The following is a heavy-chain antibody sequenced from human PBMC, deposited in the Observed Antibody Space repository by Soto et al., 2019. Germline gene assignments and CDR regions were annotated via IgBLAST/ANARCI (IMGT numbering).Heavy chain of an antibody. Sequence: PSETLSLTCTVSGGSVSSGSYYWSWIRQPPGKGLEWIGYIYYSGSTNYNPSLKSRVTISVDTSKNQFSLKLSSVTAADTAVYYCARDPHWGFYAPPYYYYGMDVWGQGTTVTVSS. D-gene: IGHD7-27*01. CDR1: GGSVSSGSYY. J-gene: IGHJ6*02. CDR2: IYYSGST. CDR3: ARDPHWGFYAPPYYYYGMDV. V-gene: IGHV4-61*01.